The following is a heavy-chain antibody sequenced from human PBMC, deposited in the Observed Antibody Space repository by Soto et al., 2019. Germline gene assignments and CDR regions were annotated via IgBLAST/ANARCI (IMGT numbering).Heavy chain of an antibody. CDR3: AKDLRAVAGPPKYFDY. J-gene: IGHJ4*02. CDR2: ISGSGGST. V-gene: IGHV3-23*01. D-gene: IGHD6-19*01. Sequence: PGGSLRLSCAASGFTFSSYAMSWVRQAPGKGLEWVSAISGSGGSTYYADSVKGRFTISRDNSKNTLYLQMNSLRAEDTAVYYCAKDLRAVAGPPKYFDYWGKGTLVTVSS. CDR1: GFTFSSYA.